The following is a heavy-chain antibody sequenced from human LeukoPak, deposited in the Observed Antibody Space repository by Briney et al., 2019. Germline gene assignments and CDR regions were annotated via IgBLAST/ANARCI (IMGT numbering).Heavy chain of an antibody. CDR3: ARGKARITLIQAIDY. Sequence: ASVKVSCKASGYTFTSYAMNWVRQATGQGLEWMGWMNPDSGNTGYAQKFQGGVTMTRNTSINAAYMELSSLTFEDTAVYYCARGKARITLIQAIDYWGQGTLVTVSS. CDR2: MNPDSGNT. J-gene: IGHJ4*02. V-gene: IGHV1-8*02. D-gene: IGHD3-22*01. CDR1: GYTFTSYA.